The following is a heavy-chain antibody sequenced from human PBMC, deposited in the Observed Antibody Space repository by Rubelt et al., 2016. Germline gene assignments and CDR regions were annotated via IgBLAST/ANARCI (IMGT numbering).Heavy chain of an antibody. V-gene: IGHV3-48*03. D-gene: IGHD5-18*01. Sequence: SRGGLVQPGGSLRLSCAASGFTFSSYEMNWVRQAPGKGLEWVSYISSSGSTIYYADSVKGRFTISRDNAKNSLYLQMNSLRAEDTAVYYCARDAVPQLWSSEFDYWGQGTLVTVSS. CDR3: ARDAVPQLWSSEFDY. CDR1: GFTFSSYE. J-gene: IGHJ4*02. CDR2: ISSSGSTI.